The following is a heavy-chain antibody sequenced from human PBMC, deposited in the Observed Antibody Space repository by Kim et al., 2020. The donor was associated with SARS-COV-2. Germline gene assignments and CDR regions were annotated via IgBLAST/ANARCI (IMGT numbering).Heavy chain of an antibody. CDR3: ARGDHESYYDILTGYSIEAY. D-gene: IGHD3-9*01. J-gene: IGHJ4*02. CDR1: GYTFTSYG. CDR2: ISAYNGNT. Sequence: ASVKVSCKASGYTFTSYGISWVRQAPGQGLEWMGWISAYNGNTNYAQKLQGRVTMTTDTSTSTAYMELRSLRSDDTAVYYCARGDHESYYDILTGYSIEAYWGQGTLVTVSS. V-gene: IGHV1-18*04.